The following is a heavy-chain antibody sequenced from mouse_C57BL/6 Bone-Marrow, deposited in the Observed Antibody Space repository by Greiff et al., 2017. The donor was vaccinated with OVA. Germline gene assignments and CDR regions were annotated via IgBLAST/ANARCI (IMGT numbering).Heavy chain of an antibody. V-gene: IGHV1-64*01. CDR3: ARGQGGLGRFDY. CDR2: IHPNSGST. CDR1: GYTFTSYW. J-gene: IGHJ2*01. D-gene: IGHD4-1*01. Sequence: QVQLQQPGAELVKPGASVKLSCKASGYTFTSYWMHWVKQRPGQGLEWIEMIHPNSGSTNYNEKFKSKATLTVDKSSSTAYMQLSSLTSEDSAVYYCARGQGGLGRFDYWGQGTTLTVSS.